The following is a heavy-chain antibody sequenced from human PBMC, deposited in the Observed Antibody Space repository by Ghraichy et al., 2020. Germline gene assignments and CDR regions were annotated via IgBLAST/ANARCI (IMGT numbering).Heavy chain of an antibody. CDR1: GFTFSSYS. Sequence: GGSLRLSCAASGFTFSSYSMKWVRQAPGKGLEWVSSISSSSNYIYYADSVKGRFTISRDNAKNSLYLQMNSLRAEDTAVYYCARVGGGITMVRGPYYYDFWGLQPLVTV. J-gene: IGHJ4*02. CDR2: ISSSSNYI. CDR3: ARVGGGITMVRGPYYYDF. D-gene: IGHD3-10*01. V-gene: IGHV3-21*01.